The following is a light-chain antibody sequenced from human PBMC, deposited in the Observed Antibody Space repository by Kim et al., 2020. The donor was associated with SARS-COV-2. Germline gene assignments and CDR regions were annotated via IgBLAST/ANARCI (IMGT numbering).Light chain of an antibody. V-gene: IGKV1D-8*02. CDR3: QQYFDFPYT. J-gene: IGKJ2*01. Sequence: SASPGDKVTNTCRLTQNIAHYLAWFQQRPGKAPQLLIYAAYTLHNGAPSRFSGRGSGTDFTLTINPLQSEDSATYFCQQYFDFPYTFGQGTKLEI. CDR2: AAY. CDR1: QNIAHY.